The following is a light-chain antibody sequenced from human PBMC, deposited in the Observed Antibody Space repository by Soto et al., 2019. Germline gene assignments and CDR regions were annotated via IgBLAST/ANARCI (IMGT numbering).Light chain of an antibody. CDR2: GAS. V-gene: IGKV3-15*01. J-gene: IGKJ2*01. CDR1: QSVSSN. Sequence: IVMTQSPATLSVSPGERATLSCRASQSVSSNLAWYQQKPGQAPRLLIYGASTRATGIPARFSGSGSGTEFTLTISSLQSEDFAVYYCQQYNNWPPDTFGQGTKVDIK. CDR3: QQYNNWPPDT.